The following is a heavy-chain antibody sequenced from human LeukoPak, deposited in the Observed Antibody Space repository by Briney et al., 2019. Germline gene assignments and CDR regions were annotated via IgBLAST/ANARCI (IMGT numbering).Heavy chain of an antibody. J-gene: IGHJ3*02. CDR3: ARDLYNSGWTGAFDI. D-gene: IGHD6-19*01. V-gene: IGHV1-2*02. Sequence: ASVTVSFTASGYTFSDYYMHWVRQAPGQGLEWMGWINPNSGGTDYAQKFQGRLTMTMYTSISTAYMELSRLRSDDTAVYYCARDLYNSGWTGAFDIWGQGTVVTVSS. CDR1: GYTFSDYY. CDR2: INPNSGGT.